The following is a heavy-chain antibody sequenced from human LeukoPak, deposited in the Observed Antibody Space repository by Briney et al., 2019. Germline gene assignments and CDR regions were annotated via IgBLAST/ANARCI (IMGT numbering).Heavy chain of an antibody. D-gene: IGHD3-22*01. CDR2: IVVGSDNT. CDR1: GFTFTSSA. CDR3: VADLYYDASGPPRWFDP. Sequence: GASVKVSCKASGFTFTSSAMQWVRQARGQRLEWIGWIVVGSDNTNYAQKFQERVTISRDMSTSTVYMELSSLRSDDTAVYFCVADLYYDASGPPRWFDPWGQGTLVTVSS. J-gene: IGHJ5*02. V-gene: IGHV1-58*02.